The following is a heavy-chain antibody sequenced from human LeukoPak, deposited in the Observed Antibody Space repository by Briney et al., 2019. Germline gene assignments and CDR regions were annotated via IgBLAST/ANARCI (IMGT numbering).Heavy chain of an antibody. J-gene: IGHJ4*02. CDR1: GYTFTSYG. CDR3: AKDGEMATYWKGDDY. D-gene: IGHD5-24*01. CDR2: ISAYNGNT. Sequence: GASVKVSCKASGYTFTSYGISWVRQAPGQGLEWMGWISAYNGNTNYAQKLQGRVTMTTDTSTSTAYMELRSLRSDDTAVYYCAKDGEMATYWKGDDYWGQGTLVTVSS. V-gene: IGHV1-18*01.